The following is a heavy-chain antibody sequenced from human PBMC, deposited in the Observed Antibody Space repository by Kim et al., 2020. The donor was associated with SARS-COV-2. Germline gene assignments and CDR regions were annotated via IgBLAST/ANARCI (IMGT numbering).Heavy chain of an antibody. V-gene: IGHV1-3*04. CDR3: ARDRLLTYYYGSGTYVPGAYGMDV. CDR1: GYTFTSYA. Sequence: ASVKVSCKASGYTFTSYAMVWVRQAPGQRLEWMGWINTDNGNTKYSQKFHARVTITTDTSASTAYMELGSLRSEDTAVYYCARDRLLTYYYGSGTYVPGAYGMDVWGQGTTVTVSS. CDR2: INTDNGNT. J-gene: IGHJ6*02. D-gene: IGHD3-10*01.